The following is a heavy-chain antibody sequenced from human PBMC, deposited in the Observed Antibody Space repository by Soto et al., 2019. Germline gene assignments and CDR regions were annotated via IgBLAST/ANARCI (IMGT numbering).Heavy chain of an antibody. J-gene: IGHJ5*02. Sequence: QVQLVESGGGVVQPGRSLRLSCAASGFTFSSYAMHWVRQAPGKGLEWVAVISYDGSNKYYADSVKGRFTISRDNSKNTLSLQRNSLRAEDTAVYYCARARLPAEYYYGSGSYLGPWGQGTLVTVSS. D-gene: IGHD3-10*01. CDR2: ISYDGSNK. CDR1: GFTFSSYA. V-gene: IGHV3-30-3*01. CDR3: ARARLPAEYYYGSGSYLGP.